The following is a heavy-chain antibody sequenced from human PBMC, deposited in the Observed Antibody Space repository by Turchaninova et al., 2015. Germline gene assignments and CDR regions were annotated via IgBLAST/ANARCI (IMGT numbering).Heavy chain of an antibody. CDR3: AKIAAAGPFDY. CDR1: GGSFSGYY. D-gene: IGHD6-13*01. CDR2: INPSGST. V-gene: IGHV4-34*01. J-gene: IGHJ4*02. Sequence: QVQLQQWGAGLLEPSETPSLTCAVYGGSFSGYYWSWIRQPPGKGVEEIGEINPSGSTNYNPSLKSRVTISVDTSKNQFSLKLSSVTAADTAVYYCAKIAAAGPFDYWGQGTLVTVSS.